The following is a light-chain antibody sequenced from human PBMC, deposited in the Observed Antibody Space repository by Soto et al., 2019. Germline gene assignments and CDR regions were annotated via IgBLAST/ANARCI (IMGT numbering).Light chain of an antibody. CDR3: QQYKSYWT. CDR1: QSISSW. Sequence: DIQMTQSPSTLSASVGDRVTITCRASQSISSWLAWYQQKPGKAPKLLIYDASSLEGGVPSRFSGSGSGTEFTLTISSRQPDDFATYYCQQYKSYWTFGQGTKVEIK. CDR2: DAS. V-gene: IGKV1-5*01. J-gene: IGKJ1*01.